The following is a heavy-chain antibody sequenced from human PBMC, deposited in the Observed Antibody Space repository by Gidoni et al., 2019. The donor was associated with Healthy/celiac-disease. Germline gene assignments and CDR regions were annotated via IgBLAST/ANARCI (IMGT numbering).Heavy chain of an antibody. J-gene: IGHJ2*01. V-gene: IGHV4-31*03. Sequence: QVQLQESGPGLVKPSQTLSLTCTVSGGSISSGGYYWSWIRQHPGKGLEWIGYISYSGSTYYNPSLKSRVTISVDTSKNQFSLKLSSVTAADTAVYYCARVPRGGRLGASWYFDLWGRGTLVTVSS. D-gene: IGHD2-15*01. CDR2: ISYSGST. CDR3: ARVPRGGRLGASWYFDL. CDR1: GGSISSGGYY.